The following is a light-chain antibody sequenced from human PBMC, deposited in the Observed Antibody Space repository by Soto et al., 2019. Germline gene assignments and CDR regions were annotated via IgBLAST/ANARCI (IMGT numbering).Light chain of an antibody. J-gene: IGKJ2*01. CDR2: HTS. CDR3: QQYGPSPPYT. CDR1: QSVSSSS. V-gene: IGKV3-20*01. Sequence: EVVMTQSPGTLSLSPGDRATLSCRASQSVSSSSLAWYQQKPGQAPRLLIYHTSSRATGIPDRFSGSGSGTDFTLTISRLEPEDFAVYFCQQYGPSPPYTFGQGTKVEIK.